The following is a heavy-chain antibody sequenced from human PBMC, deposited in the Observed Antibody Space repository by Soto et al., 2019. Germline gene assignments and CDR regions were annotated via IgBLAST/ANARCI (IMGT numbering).Heavy chain of an antibody. V-gene: IGHV3-7*05. J-gene: IGHJ6*02. CDR1: GFTFSGYW. CDR2: IKQDGSEQ. Sequence: EVQLVESGGGLVQPGGSLRLSCAASGFTFSGYWMSWVRQAPGKGLEWVANIKQDGSEQFYVDSVKGRFTISRDNAKNALYLKMNSLRDEDTAVYYCAREAVWGQGNTVTVSS. CDR3: AREAV.